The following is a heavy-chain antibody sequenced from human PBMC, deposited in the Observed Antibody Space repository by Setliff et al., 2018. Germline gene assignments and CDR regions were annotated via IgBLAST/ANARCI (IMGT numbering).Heavy chain of an antibody. D-gene: IGHD5-12*01. J-gene: IGHJ4*02. CDR2: VYYSGIA. V-gene: IGHV4-59*01. CDR3: ARGGTFRYFDY. Sequence: PSETLSLTCTLSGGSISTYYWSWIRQPPGKGLEWIGYVYYSGIANYSPSLKSRLTISVDTSKNQFSLKLRSVTAADTAVYYCARGGTFRYFDYWGQGTPVTVSS. CDR1: GGSISTYY.